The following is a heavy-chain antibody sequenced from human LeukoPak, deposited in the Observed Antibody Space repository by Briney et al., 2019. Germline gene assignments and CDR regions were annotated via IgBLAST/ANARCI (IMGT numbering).Heavy chain of an antibody. Sequence: EASVNVSCRASGGTFTSYDINWVRQATGQGLEWMGWMNPNSGNTGYAQKFQGRVTMTRNTSISTAYMELSSLRSEDTAVYYCARGGEIDIPNDYWGQGTLVTVSS. CDR3: ARGGEIDIPNDY. V-gene: IGHV1-8*01. D-gene: IGHD2-21*01. J-gene: IGHJ4*02. CDR2: MNPNSGNT. CDR1: GGTFTSYD.